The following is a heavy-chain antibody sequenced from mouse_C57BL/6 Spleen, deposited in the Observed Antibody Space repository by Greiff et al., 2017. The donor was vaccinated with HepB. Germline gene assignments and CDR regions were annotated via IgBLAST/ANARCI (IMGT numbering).Heavy chain of an antibody. Sequence: VQLQQSGPELVKPGASVKIPCKASGYTFTDYNMDWVKQSHGKSLEWIGDINPNNGGTIYNQKFKGKATLTVDKSSSTAYMELRSLTSEDTAVYYCARKGLRQGYYAMDYWGQGTSVTVSS. D-gene: IGHD2-4*01. J-gene: IGHJ4*01. CDR3: ARKGLRQGYYAMDY. CDR2: INPNNGGT. V-gene: IGHV1-18*01. CDR1: GYTFTDYN.